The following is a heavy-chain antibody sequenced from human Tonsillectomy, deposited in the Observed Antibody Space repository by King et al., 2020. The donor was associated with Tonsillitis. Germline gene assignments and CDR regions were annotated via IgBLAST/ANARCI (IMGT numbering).Heavy chain of an antibody. V-gene: IGHV3-53*01. CDR3: ATRSIPYYYYAMDV. CDR2: IYSGGST. CDR1: GFTVSSNY. Sequence: VQLVESGGGLIQPGGSLRLSCAASGFTVSSNYMNWVRQAPGKGLEWVSFIYSGGSTYYADSVRGRFTISRDNSKNMLYLQMSSLRAEDTAVYYCATRSIPYYYYAMDVWGQGTTVTVSS. J-gene: IGHJ6*02.